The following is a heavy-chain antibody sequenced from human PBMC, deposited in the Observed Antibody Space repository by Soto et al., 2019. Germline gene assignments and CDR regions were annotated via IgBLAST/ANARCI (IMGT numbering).Heavy chain of an antibody. Sequence: SVKVSCKASGGTFSSYAISWVRQAPGQGLEWMGGIIPIFGTANYVQKFQGRVTITADESTSTAYMELSSLRSEDTAVYYCARDNYVWGSYRSYNWFDPWGQGTLVTVSS. CDR1: GGTFSSYA. CDR3: ARDNYVWGSYRSYNWFDP. J-gene: IGHJ5*02. V-gene: IGHV1-69*13. D-gene: IGHD3-16*02. CDR2: IIPIFGTA.